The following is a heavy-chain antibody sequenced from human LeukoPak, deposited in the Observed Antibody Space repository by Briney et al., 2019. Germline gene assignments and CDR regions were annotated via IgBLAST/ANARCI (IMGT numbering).Heavy chain of an antibody. D-gene: IGHD3-10*01. CDR2: ITSSSIYK. Sequence: GGSLRLSCAASGFTFSSYWMSWVRQAPGKGLEWVSSITSSSIYKYYADSMKGRFTISRDNAKNSLYLQMDSLRAEDTAVYYCARDGITMRILEYWGQGTLVTVSS. CDR1: GFTFSSYW. J-gene: IGHJ4*02. V-gene: IGHV3-21*01. CDR3: ARDGITMRILEY.